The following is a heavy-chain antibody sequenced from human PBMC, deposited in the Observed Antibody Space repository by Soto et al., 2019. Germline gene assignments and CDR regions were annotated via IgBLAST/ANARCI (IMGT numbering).Heavy chain of an antibody. CDR2: LSGSDT. CDR3: AKSAHYESLVVSNT. V-gene: IGHV3-23*01. Sequence: GGSLRLSCAASGFIISSYAMNWVRQAPGKGLEWVSVLSGSDTFYADSVKGRFTISRDNSKNTLYLQMDSLTAEDTAVYFCAKSAHYESLVVSNTWGQGT. CDR1: GFIISSYA. D-gene: IGHD2-15*01. J-gene: IGHJ4*02.